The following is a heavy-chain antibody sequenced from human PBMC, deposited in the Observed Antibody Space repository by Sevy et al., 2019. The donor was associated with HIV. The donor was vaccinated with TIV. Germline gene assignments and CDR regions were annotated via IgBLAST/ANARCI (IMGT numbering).Heavy chain of an antibody. Sequence: GGSLRLSCAASGFTFSSYSMNWVRQAPGKGLEWVSSIMSSSSYIYYADSVKGRFTISRDNAKNSLYQQMNSLRAEDKAVYYWARVYGSGSYYLPPFDPWGQGTLVTVSS. CDR2: IMSSSSYI. D-gene: IGHD3-10*01. J-gene: IGHJ5*02. V-gene: IGHV3-21*01. CDR1: GFTFSSYS. CDR3: ARVYGSGSYYLPPFDP.